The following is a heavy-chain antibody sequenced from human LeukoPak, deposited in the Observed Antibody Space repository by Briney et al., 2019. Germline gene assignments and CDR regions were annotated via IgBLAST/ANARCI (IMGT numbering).Heavy chain of an antibody. CDR3: ASGVLGYCSSTSCYEDVY. J-gene: IGHJ4*02. V-gene: IGHV3-21*01. D-gene: IGHD2-2*01. CDR2: ISSSSSYI. Sequence: GGSLRLSCAASGFTFSSYSMNWVRQAPGKGLEWVSSISSSSSYIYYADSVKGRFTISRDNAKNSLYLQMNSLRAEDTAVYYCASGVLGYCSSTSCYEDVYWGQGTLVTVSS. CDR1: GFTFSSYS.